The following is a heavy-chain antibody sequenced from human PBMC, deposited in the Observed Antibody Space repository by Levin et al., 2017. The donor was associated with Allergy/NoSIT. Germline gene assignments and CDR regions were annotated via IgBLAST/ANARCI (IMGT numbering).Heavy chain of an antibody. J-gene: IGHJ4*02. Sequence: PGESLKISCKGSGYMFTRYGVSWVRQAPGQGLEWMGWISTQSGQAHFAQKFRDRVTLTRDTSSNTVYMDIKSLRNDDTAVYFCAGDARVSDSDWVSDYWGPGTVVAVSS. CDR3: AGDARVSDSDWVSDY. CDR2: ISTQSGQA. CDR1: GYMFTRYG. V-gene: IGHV1-18*01. D-gene: IGHD3-9*01.